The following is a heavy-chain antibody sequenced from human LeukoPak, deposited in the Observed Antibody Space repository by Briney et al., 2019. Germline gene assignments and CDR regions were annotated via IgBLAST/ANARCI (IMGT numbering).Heavy chain of an antibody. D-gene: IGHD2-15*01. V-gene: IGHV1-2*02. J-gene: IGHJ4*02. CDR3: ARAECSSGSCSNDY. CDR2: INPISGGT. Sequence: GASVKFSCKASGYTFTGYYMHWVRQAPGQGPEWMGWINPISGGTKYAQKFQGRVTMTRDTSSSTAYMELSRLRSDDTAVYYCARAECSSGSCSNDYWGQGTLVTVTS. CDR1: GYTFTGYY.